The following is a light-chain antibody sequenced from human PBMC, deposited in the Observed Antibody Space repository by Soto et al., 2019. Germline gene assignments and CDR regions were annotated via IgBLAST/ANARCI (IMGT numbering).Light chain of an antibody. CDR1: SSDVGGYNY. CDR3: CSYAGSYTYV. CDR2: DVS. V-gene: IGLV2-11*01. J-gene: IGLJ1*01. Sequence: QSALTQPRSVSGSPGHSVTMSCTGTSSDVGGYNYVSWYQQHPGKAPKLIIYDVSKRPSGVPDRFSGSKSGNTASLTISGLQAEDEADYYCCSYAGSYTYVFGTGTKVTVL.